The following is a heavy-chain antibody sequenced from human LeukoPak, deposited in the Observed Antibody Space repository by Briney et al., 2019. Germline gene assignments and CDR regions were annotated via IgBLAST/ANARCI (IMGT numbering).Heavy chain of an antibody. D-gene: IGHD1-7*01. CDR2: ISGSGGST. CDR3: AKARTPKTTYFDY. V-gene: IGHV3-23*01. J-gene: IGHJ4*02. CDR1: GFTFSSYA. Sequence: PGGSLRVSCAASGFTFSSYAMSWVRQAPGKGMEWVSAISGSGGSTYYADSVKGRFTISRDNSKNPLYLQMNSLRAEDTAVYYCAKARTPKTTYFDYWGQGTLVTVSS.